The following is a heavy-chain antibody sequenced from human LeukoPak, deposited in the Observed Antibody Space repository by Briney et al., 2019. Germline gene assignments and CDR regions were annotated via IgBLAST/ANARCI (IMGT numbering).Heavy chain of an antibody. D-gene: IGHD4-17*01. J-gene: IGHJ6*02. Sequence: SVKVSCKASGGTFSSYAISWVRQAPGQGLEWMGRIIPILGIANYAQKFPGRVTITADKSTSTAYRELSRLRSEDTAVYYCARSGDLTTIYYYGMDVWGQGTTVTVSS. CDR3: ARSGDLTTIYYYGMDV. CDR2: IIPILGIA. V-gene: IGHV1-69*04. CDR1: GGTFSSYA.